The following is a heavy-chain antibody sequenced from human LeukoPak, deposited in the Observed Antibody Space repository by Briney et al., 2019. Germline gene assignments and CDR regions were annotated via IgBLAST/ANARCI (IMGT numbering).Heavy chain of an antibody. D-gene: IGHD5-18*01. CDR2: IEYDGSRE. J-gene: IGHJ4*02. CDR1: GFIFSKHG. Sequence: GESLRLSCATSGFIFSKHGMHWVRQAPGKGLEWVAFIEYDGSREYVDSVKGRFTVSRDNSKNTLYLQMNSLRAEDTAVYYCAKGYSYGIDYWGQGTLVTVSS. V-gene: IGHV3-30*02. CDR3: AKGYSYGIDY.